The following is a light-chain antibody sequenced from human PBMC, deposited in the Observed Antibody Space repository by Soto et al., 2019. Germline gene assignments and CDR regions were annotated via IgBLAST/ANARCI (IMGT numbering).Light chain of an antibody. Sequence: DIQMTQSPSSLSASVGDRVTITCRASQGVSGYLLWYQQRQGRAPKLLIYAASNLLSGVPSRFSGSGSGANFTHTITSLQSEDFATYYCQQSYRTPHTFGQGTKLETK. V-gene: IGKV1-39*01. J-gene: IGKJ2*01. CDR3: QQSYRTPHT. CDR1: QGVSGY. CDR2: AAS.